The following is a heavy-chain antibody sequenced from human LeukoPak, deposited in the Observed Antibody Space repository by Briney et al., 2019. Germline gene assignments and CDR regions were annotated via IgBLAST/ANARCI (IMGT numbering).Heavy chain of an antibody. CDR1: GGSIGSFY. V-gene: IGHV4-59*08. CDR2: IQNSALYRATI. CDR3: ARLTSTSYYSMDV. D-gene: IGHD3-10*01. Sequence: SETLSLTCAVSGGSIGSFYWTWIRQPPGKGLEWVGYIQNSALYRATIKSSPSLQSRVSLSIDTSKKQVSLTVNSVTAADTALYYCARLTSTSYYSMDVWGPGTAVTVSS. J-gene: IGHJ6*02.